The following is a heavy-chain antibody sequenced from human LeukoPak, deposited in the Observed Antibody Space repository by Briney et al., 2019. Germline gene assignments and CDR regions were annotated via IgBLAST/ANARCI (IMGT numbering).Heavy chain of an antibody. Sequence: GGSLSLSCAASGLPFSGYAMSWVRQAPGKGLEWVSGISGSGGSTYNADSVKGRFTISRDNSKNTLYLQMNSLGAEDTAVYYCASPVGATTGWDQGTLVTVSS. V-gene: IGHV3-23*01. CDR1: GLPFSGYA. D-gene: IGHD1-26*01. CDR2: ISGSGGST. CDR3: ASPVGATTG. J-gene: IGHJ4*02.